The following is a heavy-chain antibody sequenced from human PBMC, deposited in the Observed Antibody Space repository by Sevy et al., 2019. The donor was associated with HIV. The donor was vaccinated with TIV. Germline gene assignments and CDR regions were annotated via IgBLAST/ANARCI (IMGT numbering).Heavy chain of an antibody. CDR2: VNSDGSST. J-gene: IGHJ4*02. V-gene: IGHV3-74*01. CDR1: GFTFSSYW. D-gene: IGHD2-15*01. Sequence: GGSLRLSCAASGFTFSSYWMHWVRQAPGKGPVWVSGVNSDGSSTNYADSVKGRFTMSRDSAKNMLYLQMNSLRAEDTAVYFWVAANTWQDYWGQGTLVTVSS. CDR3: VAANTWQDY.